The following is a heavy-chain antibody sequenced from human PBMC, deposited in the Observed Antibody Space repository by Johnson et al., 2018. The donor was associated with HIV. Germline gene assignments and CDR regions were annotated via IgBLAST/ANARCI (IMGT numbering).Heavy chain of an antibody. CDR2: ISGSGGST. Sequence: VQLVESGGGLVKPGGSLRLSCAASGFTFDDYAMHWVRQAPGKGLEWVSGISGSGGSTYYADSVKGRFTISRDNSKNTLYLQMNSLRAEDTAVYYCAKEEGWDSREGAFDIWGQGTMVTVSS. D-gene: IGHD6-13*01. J-gene: IGHJ3*02. V-gene: IGHV3-23*04. CDR3: AKEEGWDSREGAFDI. CDR1: GFTFDDYA.